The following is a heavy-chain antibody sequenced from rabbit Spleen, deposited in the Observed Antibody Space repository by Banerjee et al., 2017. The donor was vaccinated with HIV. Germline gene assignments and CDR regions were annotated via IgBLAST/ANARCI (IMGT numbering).Heavy chain of an antibody. CDR2: IFPGFGIR. D-gene: IGHD1-1*01. CDR1: GFDFSNYG. J-gene: IGHJ6*01. Sequence: ELVESGGGLVQPGESLKLSCKASGFDFSNYGISWVRQAPGKGPEWIAYIFPGFGIRNYANSVKGRFTISSDNAQNTVFLQMTSLTASDTATYFCVRGGASSNGYPSLWGPGTLVTVS. V-gene: IGHV1S47*01. CDR3: VRGGASSNGYPSL.